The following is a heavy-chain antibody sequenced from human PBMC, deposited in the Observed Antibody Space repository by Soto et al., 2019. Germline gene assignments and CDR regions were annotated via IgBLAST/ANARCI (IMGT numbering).Heavy chain of an antibody. CDR1: GGSISSYY. D-gene: IGHD6-6*01. CDR3: AIRSIAARSGGAFDI. CDR2: IYTSGST. Sequence: SETLSLTCTVCGGSISSYYWSWIRQPAGKGLEWIGRIYTSGSTIYNPSLKSRVTMSVDTSKNQFSLKLSSVTAADTAVYYCAIRSIAARSGGAFDIWGQGTMVTVSS. V-gene: IGHV4-4*07. J-gene: IGHJ3*02.